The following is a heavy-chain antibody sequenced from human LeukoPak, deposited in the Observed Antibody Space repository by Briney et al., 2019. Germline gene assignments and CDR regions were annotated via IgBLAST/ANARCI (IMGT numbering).Heavy chain of an antibody. D-gene: IGHD2-21*02. CDR3: ARHERTVTAMTTFDI. J-gene: IGHJ3*02. CDR1: GGSISSSSYY. Sequence: SSETLSLTCTVSGGSISSSSYYWGWIRQPPGKGLEWIGSIYYSGGTYYNPSLKSRATISVDTSKNQFSLKLSSVTAADTAVYYCARHERTVTAMTTFDIWGQGTMVTVSS. V-gene: IGHV4-39*01. CDR2: IYYSGGT.